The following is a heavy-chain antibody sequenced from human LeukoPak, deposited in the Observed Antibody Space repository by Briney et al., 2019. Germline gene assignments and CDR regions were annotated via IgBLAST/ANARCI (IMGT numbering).Heavy chain of an antibody. Sequence: GGSLRLSCVGSGFTFSNYAINWVRQAPGKGLEWVSGIGGGGGDTYYADSVKGRFTISRDNSKNTLYLQMNSLRAEDTAVYYCAKAVSGYCSSTSCYPKPYYYYYMDVWGKGTTVTISS. CDR1: GFTFSNYA. D-gene: IGHD2-2*01. V-gene: IGHV3-23*01. CDR3: AKAVSGYCSSTSCYPKPYYYYYMDV. CDR2: IGGGGGDT. J-gene: IGHJ6*03.